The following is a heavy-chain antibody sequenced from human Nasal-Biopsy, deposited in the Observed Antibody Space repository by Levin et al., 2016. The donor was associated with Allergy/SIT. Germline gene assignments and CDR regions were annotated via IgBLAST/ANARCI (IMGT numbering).Heavy chain of an antibody. Sequence: ASVKVSCKASGYTFTSYDIHWVRQAPGQGLEWMGWINPHSGATHYAQKFEGRVSMTRDTSISTAYMDLSRLRSDDTAVYYCARVSLDQLSTIYHYAMDVWGQGTTVKVSS. CDR3: ARVSLDQLSTIYHYAMDV. V-gene: IGHV1-2*02. CDR1: GYTFTSYD. D-gene: IGHD5/OR15-5a*01. CDR2: INPHSGAT. J-gene: IGHJ6*02.